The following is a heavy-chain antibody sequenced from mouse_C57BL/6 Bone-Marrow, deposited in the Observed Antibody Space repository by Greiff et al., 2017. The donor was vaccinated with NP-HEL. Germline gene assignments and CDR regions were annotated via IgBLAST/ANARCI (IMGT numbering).Heavy chain of an antibody. CDR1: GYAFTNYL. CDR3: ARWERNSFAY. D-gene: IGHD4-1*01. V-gene: IGHV1-54*01. Sequence: VQLQQSGAELVRPGTSVKVSCTASGYAFTNYLIEWVKQRPGQGLEWIGVINPGSGGTNYAEKFKGKATLTGDKSSSTAYMQLSSLTSEDSAVYFCARWERNSFAYWGQGTLVTVSA. CDR2: INPGSGGT. J-gene: IGHJ3*01.